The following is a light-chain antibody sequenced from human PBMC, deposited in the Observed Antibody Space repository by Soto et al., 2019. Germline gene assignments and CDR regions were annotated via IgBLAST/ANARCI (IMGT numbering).Light chain of an antibody. CDR2: GAS. J-gene: IGKJ1*01. V-gene: IGKV3-15*01. Sequence: EIVMTQSPATLSVSPGERATLSCRASQSVSSNLAWYQQKPGQAPRLLIYGASPRATGIPARFSGSGSGTELTLTIISLQAEDFPVYYCQQYNNWPPWTFGQGTKVQIK. CDR3: QQYNNWPPWT. CDR1: QSVSSN.